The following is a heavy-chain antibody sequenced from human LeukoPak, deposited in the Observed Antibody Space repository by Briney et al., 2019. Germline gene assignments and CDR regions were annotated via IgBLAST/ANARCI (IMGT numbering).Heavy chain of an antibody. CDR1: GFTFSSYA. V-gene: IGHV3-23*01. Sequence: GSLRLSCAASGFTFSSYAMSWVRQAPGKGLEWVSAISGSGDSTYYADSVKGRFTISRDNSKNTLYLQMNSLRAEDTAVYYCAKGVVVVAAKYYFDYWGQGTLVTVSS. J-gene: IGHJ4*02. D-gene: IGHD2-15*01. CDR3: AKGVVVVAAKYYFDY. CDR2: ISGSGDST.